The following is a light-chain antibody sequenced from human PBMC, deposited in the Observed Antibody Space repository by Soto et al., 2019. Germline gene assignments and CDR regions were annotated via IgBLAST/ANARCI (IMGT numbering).Light chain of an antibody. CDR1: QGIDHW. CDR2: KAS. Sequence: DIQMTQSPSTLSASVGDRVTITCWASQGIDHWLAWYQQKPGKAPKVLIYKASILESGVPSRFSGSESGTEFTLTISSLQPDDFATYYCQQYYTYPYTFGQGTKLDMK. J-gene: IGKJ2*01. CDR3: QQYYTYPYT. V-gene: IGKV1-5*03.